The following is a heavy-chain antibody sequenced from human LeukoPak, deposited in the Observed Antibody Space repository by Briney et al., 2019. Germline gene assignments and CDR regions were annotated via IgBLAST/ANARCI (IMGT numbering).Heavy chain of an antibody. V-gene: IGHV3-21*01. CDR2: ISSSSSYI. CDR1: GFTFSSHG. D-gene: IGHD1-14*01. J-gene: IGHJ4*02. Sequence: GGSQRLSCAASGFTFSSHGMNWVRQAPGKGLEWVSSISSSSSYIYYADSVKGRFTISRDNAKNSLYLQMNSLRVEDTAVYYCARDLNHYWGQGTLVTVSS. CDR3: ARDLNHY.